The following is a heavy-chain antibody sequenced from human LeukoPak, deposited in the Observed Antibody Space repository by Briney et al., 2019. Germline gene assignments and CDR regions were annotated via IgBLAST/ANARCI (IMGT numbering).Heavy chain of an antibody. D-gene: IGHD3-22*01. CDR2: ISSSGSTI. J-gene: IGHJ4*02. CDR1: GFTFSSYE. Sequence: GSLRLSCAASGFTFSSYEMNWVRQAPGKGLEWVSYISSSGSTIYYADSVKGRFTISRDNAKNSLYLQMNSLRAEDTAVYYCARDGDYYDSSGYYSQLFFDYWGQGTLVTVSS. V-gene: IGHV3-48*03. CDR3: ARDGDYYDSSGYYSQLFFDY.